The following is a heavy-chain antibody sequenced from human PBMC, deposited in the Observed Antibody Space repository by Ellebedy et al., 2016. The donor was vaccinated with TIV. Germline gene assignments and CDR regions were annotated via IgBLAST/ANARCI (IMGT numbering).Heavy chain of an antibody. V-gene: IGHV4-59*01. CDR2: IYYSGST. CDR1: GGSISSYY. D-gene: IGHD1-26*01. J-gene: IGHJ3*02. CDR3: ASYSGSSRDDAFDI. Sequence: SETLSLTXTVSGGSISSYYWSWIRQPPGKGLEWIGYIYYSGSTKYNPSLKSRGTISLDTSKNQFTLKLSSVTAADTAVYYCASYSGSSRDDAFDIWGQGTTVTVSA.